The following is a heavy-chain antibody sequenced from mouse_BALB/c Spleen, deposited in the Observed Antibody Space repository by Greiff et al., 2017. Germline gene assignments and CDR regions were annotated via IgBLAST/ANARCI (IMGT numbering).Heavy chain of an antibody. CDR2: ISTYYGDA. V-gene: IGHV1S137*01. Sequence: VQLQQSGAELVRPGVSVKISCKGSGYTFTDYAMHWVKQSHAKSLEWIGVISTYYGDASYNQKFKGKATMTVDKSSSTAYMELARLTSEDSAIYYCARRDGYHSYAMDYWGQGTSVTVSS. CDR3: ARRDGYHSYAMDY. D-gene: IGHD2-3*01. CDR1: GYTFTDYA. J-gene: IGHJ4*01.